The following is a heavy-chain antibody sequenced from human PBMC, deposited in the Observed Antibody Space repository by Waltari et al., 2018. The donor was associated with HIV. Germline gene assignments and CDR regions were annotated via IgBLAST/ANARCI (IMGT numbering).Heavy chain of an antibody. CDR3: AKGRAEVDTYYFFDY. CDR1: GFSCSDNA. J-gene: IGHJ4*02. Sequence: EVQLLESGGGLVQPGGSLRLSCAASGFSCSDNAMSWVRQAAGKGLEWVSAISTTGDSRYYADSVKGRFTISRDNSKNTLSVQMNSLRAEDTAIYYCAKGRAEVDTYYFFDYWGRGTLVTVSS. CDR2: ISTTGDSR. D-gene: IGHD1-26*01. V-gene: IGHV3-23*01.